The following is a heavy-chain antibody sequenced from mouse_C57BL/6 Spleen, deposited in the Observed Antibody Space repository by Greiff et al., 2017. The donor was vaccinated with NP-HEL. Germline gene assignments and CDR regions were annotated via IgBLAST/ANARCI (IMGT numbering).Heavy chain of an antibody. CDR1: GYSFTGYY. Sequence: EVQLQQSGPELVKPGASVKISCKASGYSFTGYYMNWVKQSPDKSLEWIGEINPSTGGTTYNQKFKAKATLTVDKSSSTAYMQLKSLTSEDSAVYYCARSGDSVADWGQGTLVTVSA. D-gene: IGHD3-1*01. V-gene: IGHV1-42*01. CDR2: INPSTGGT. CDR3: ARSGDSVAD. J-gene: IGHJ3*01.